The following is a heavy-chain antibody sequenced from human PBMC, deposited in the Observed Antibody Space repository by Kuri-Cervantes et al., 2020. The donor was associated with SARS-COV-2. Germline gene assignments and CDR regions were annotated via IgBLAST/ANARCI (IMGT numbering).Heavy chain of an antibody. J-gene: IGHJ6*03. V-gene: IGHV1-2*02. D-gene: IGHD5-18*01. CDR1: GYTFTGYF. Sequence: ASVKVSCKASGYTFTGYFMHWVRQAPGQGLEWIGWINPNSGGTNYAQKFQGRVTMTRDTSTSTAYMELRSLRSDDTAVYYCAREGDTAMVRYYYYMDVWGKGSTVTVSS. CDR3: AREGDTAMVRYYYYMDV. CDR2: INPNSGGT.